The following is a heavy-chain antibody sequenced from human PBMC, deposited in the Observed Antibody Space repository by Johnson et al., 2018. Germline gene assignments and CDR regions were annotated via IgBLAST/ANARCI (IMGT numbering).Heavy chain of an antibody. J-gene: IGHJ1*01. CDR1: GFTFSSYA. D-gene: IGHD1-26*01. CDR3: AAFLPGSYRAYLQY. V-gene: IGHV3-23*01. CDR2: LSESGGVT. Sequence: EVQLLETGGGLVQPGGSLRLSCAASGFTFSSYAMSWVRQAPGKGLEWVSALSESGGVTFYADSEKGRFTISRYNSKNTVFRQMGSLRAHDTAVYYCAAFLPGSYRAYLQYWGQGTLVTVSS.